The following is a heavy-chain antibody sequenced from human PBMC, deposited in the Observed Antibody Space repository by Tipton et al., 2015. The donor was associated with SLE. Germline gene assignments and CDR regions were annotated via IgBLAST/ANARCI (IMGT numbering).Heavy chain of an antibody. CDR2: IYYSGST. J-gene: IGHJ4*02. CDR3: ARGDSSGGLDY. D-gene: IGHD6-19*01. V-gene: IGHV4-59*11. Sequence: TLSLTCTVSGGSISSHYWSWIRQPPGKGLEWIGYIYYSGSTNYNPSLKSRVAISVDTSKNQFSLKLSSVTAADTAVYYCARGDSSGGLDYWGQGTLVTVSS. CDR1: GGSISSHY.